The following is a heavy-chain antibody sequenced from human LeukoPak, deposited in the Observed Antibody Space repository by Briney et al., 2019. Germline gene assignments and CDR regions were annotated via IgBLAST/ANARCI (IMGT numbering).Heavy chain of an antibody. CDR2: MNPNSGNT. Sequence: ASVEVSCKASGYTFTSYDINWVRQATGQGLEWMGWMNPNSGNTGYAQKFQGRVTMTRNTSISTAYMELSSLRSEDTAVYYCARPWGSSSLNAFDIWGQGTMVTVSS. D-gene: IGHD6-6*01. V-gene: IGHV1-8*01. J-gene: IGHJ3*02. CDR3: ARPWGSSSLNAFDI. CDR1: GYTFTSYD.